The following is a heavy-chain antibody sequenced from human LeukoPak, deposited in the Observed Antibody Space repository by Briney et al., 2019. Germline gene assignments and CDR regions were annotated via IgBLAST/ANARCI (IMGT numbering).Heavy chain of an antibody. D-gene: IGHD3-22*01. Sequence: ASVKVSCKASGYTFTSFDINWVRQATGQGLEWMGWMNPNSGNTGYAQKFQGRVTMTRNTSISTAYMELSSLGSEDTAVYYCASSSGTDAYYFDYWGQGTLVTASS. J-gene: IGHJ4*02. CDR3: ASSSGTDAYYFDY. V-gene: IGHV1-8*01. CDR1: GYTFTSFD. CDR2: MNPNSGNT.